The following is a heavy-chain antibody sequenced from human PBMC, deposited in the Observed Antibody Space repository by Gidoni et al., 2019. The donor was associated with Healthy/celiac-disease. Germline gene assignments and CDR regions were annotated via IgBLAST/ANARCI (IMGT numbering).Heavy chain of an antibody. V-gene: IGHV1-69*01. CDR2: IIPIFGTA. CDR3: ARGLTTVKVGGYYYYGMDV. Sequence: QVPLVQSGAAVKKPGSSVKVSCKASVATFSSYAISGVRQAPGQGLEWMGGIIPIFGTANYAQKFQGRVTITADESTSTAYMELSSLRSEDTAVYYCARGLTTVKVGGYYYYGMDVWGQGTTVTVSS. CDR1: VATFSSYA. J-gene: IGHJ6*02. D-gene: IGHD4-17*01.